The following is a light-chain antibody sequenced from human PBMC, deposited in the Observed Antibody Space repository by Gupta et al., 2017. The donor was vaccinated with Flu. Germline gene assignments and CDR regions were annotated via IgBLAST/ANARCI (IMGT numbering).Light chain of an antibody. CDR2: GAS. V-gene: IGKV3-20*01. CDR3: QQYDGSST. Sequence: EIVLTQSPGTLSLSPGERATLSCRASQNVGHNYLAWYQQKPGQAPRLLIHGASSRATDVPDRFSCSGSGTDFTLTISRLEPEDFAVYYCQQYDGSSTFGPGTKVDIK. CDR1: QNVGHNY. J-gene: IGKJ3*01.